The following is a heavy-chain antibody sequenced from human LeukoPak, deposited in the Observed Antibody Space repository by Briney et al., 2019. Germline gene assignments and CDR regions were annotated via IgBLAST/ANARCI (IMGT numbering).Heavy chain of an antibody. D-gene: IGHD1-1*01. Sequence: GGSLRLSCAASGFTFSSSEMNWVRQAPGKGLEWVSYISSSGSTIYYADSVKGRFTISRDNAKNSLYLQMNSLRAEDTAVYYCARDSGNDWFDPWGQGTLVTVSS. CDR3: ARDSGNDWFDP. J-gene: IGHJ5*02. V-gene: IGHV3-48*03. CDR2: ISSSGSTI. CDR1: GFTFSSSE.